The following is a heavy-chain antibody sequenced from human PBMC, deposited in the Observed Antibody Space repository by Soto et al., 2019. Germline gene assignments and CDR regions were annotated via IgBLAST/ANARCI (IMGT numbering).Heavy chain of an antibody. CDR3: ARERTGPNYCDY. J-gene: IGHJ4*02. V-gene: IGHV1-8*01. CDR2: MNPNSGNT. CDR1: GYTFTSYD. Sequence: QVQLVQSGAEVKKPGASVKVSCKASGYTFTSYDINWVRQATGQGLEWMGWMNPNSGNTAYAQKFQGRVTMTRNTSISTAYMELSSLRSEDTAVYDCARERTGPNYCDYWGQGTLVTVSS. D-gene: IGHD1-7*01.